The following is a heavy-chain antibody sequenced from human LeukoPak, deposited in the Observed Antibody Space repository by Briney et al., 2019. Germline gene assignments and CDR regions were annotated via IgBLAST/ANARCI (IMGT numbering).Heavy chain of an antibody. V-gene: IGHV4-61*02. CDR3: ARGGYYDSSARR. CDR2: IYTSGST. Sequence: PSETLSLTCTVSGGSISSGSYYWSWIRQPAGKGLEWIGRIYTSGSTNYNPSLKSRVTSSVDTSKNQFSLKLSSVTAADTAVYYCARGGYYDSSARRWGQGTMVTVSS. J-gene: IGHJ3*01. D-gene: IGHD3-22*01. CDR1: GGSISSGSYY.